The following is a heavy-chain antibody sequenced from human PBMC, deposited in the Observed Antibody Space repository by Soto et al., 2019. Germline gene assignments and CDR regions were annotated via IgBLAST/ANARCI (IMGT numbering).Heavy chain of an antibody. J-gene: IGHJ6*04. CDR3: ARHEPTYSSFYGMDV. CDR1: GYSFVTYW. V-gene: IGHV5-51*01. Sequence: GESLKISCKASGYSFVTYWIDWVRQTPGKGLEWMGTIYPGDSDTRYSPSFRGQVTISADISIGTAYLQWNSLKASDTAIYYCARHEPTYSSFYGMDVWGKGTTVTVSS. CDR2: IYPGDSDT.